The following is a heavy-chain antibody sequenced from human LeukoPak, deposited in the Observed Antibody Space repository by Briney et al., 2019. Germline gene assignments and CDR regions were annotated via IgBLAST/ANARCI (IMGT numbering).Heavy chain of an antibody. D-gene: IGHD3-10*01. CDR3: ARDRVRGNLDY. Sequence: PGGSLRLSCAASGFTFSSYTMNWVRQAPGKGLEWVSSISGTSSYIFYADSVRGRFTISRDNAKNSLYLQMNSLRAEDTAVYYCARDRVRGNLDYWGQGTLVTVSS. CDR1: GFTFSSYT. V-gene: IGHV3-21*06. CDR2: ISGTSSYI. J-gene: IGHJ4*02.